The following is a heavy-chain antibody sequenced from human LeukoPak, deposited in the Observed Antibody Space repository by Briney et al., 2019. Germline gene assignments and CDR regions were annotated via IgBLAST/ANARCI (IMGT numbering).Heavy chain of an antibody. V-gene: IGHV1-3*01. CDR2: INAGNGNT. CDR3: ARWGYCSGGSCYVGFDY. J-gene: IGHJ4*02. CDR1: GYTFTNYA. Sequence: GASVKVSCTASGYTFTNYAIHWVRQAPGQRLEWMGWINAGNGNTKYSQKFQDRVTITRDTSARIVYMELSSLRSDDTAVYYCARWGYCSGGSCYVGFDYWGQGTLVTVSS. D-gene: IGHD2-15*01.